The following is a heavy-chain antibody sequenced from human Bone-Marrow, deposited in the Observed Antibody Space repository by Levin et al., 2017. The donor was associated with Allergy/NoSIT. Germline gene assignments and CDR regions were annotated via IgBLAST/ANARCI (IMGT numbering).Heavy chain of an antibody. CDR1: GFTFSDYY. Sequence: GESLKISCAASGFTFSDYYMSWMRQAPGKGLEWVSYITSNGGSKYYADSVKGRFTISRDNAKNSLSLQMNSLRAEDTAVYYCVVALDYWGQGTMVTVSS. V-gene: IGHV3-11*01. J-gene: IGHJ4*02. CDR2: ITSNGGSK. CDR3: VVALDY. D-gene: IGHD2-15*01.